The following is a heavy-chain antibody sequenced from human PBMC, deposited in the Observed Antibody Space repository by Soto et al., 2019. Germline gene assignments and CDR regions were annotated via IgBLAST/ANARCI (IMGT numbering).Heavy chain of an antibody. Sequence: QITLKESGPTLVRPTQTLTLTCTFSGFSLSTSGVGVGWIRQPPGKALEWLALIYWDDDKRYSPSLKSRLTILKDTSKKPVVLTMTNMDPVDTATYYCAHSRCGGDCLQSYSSHYYYGMDVWGQGTTVTVSS. J-gene: IGHJ6*02. CDR2: IYWDDDK. CDR1: GFSLSTSGVG. V-gene: IGHV2-5*02. CDR3: AHSRCGGDCLQSYSSHYYYGMDV. D-gene: IGHD2-21*02.